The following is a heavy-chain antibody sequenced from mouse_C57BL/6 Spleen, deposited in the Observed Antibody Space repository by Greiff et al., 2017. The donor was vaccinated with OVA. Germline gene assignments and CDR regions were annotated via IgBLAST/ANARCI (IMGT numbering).Heavy chain of an antibody. CDR3: ARGDYYDYPWFAY. CDR2: IHPNSGST. D-gene: IGHD2-4*01. V-gene: IGHV1-64*01. CDR1: GYTFTSYW. J-gene: IGHJ3*01. Sequence: QVQLQQPGAELVKPGASVKLSCKASGYTFTSYWMHWVKQRPGQGLEWIGMIHPNSGSTNYNEKFKSKATLTVDKSSSTAYMQLSSLTSEDSAVYYSARGDYYDYPWFAYWGQGTLVTVSA.